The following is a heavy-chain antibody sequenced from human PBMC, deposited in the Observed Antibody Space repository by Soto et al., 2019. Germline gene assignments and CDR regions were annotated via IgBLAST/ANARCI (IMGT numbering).Heavy chain of an antibody. CDR2: IKSKLDGGTT. CDR1: GFTFTNAW. J-gene: IGHJ5*02. Sequence: SGGSLRLSCAASGFTFTNAWINWVRQAPGKGLEWVGRIKSKLDGGTTDFAASVKGRFAISRDDSTHMVYLQMTSLKTEDTAIYYCTTDEKYYDILTGSGPTFDPWGQGTLVTVSS. D-gene: IGHD3-9*01. V-gene: IGHV3-15*07. CDR3: TTDEKYYDILTGSGPTFDP.